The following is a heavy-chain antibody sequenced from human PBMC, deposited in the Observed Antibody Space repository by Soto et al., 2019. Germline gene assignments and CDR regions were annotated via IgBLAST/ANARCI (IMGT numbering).Heavy chain of an antibody. Sequence: QVQLQESGPGLVNPSGTLSLTCTVSGGSISSDNWWSWVRQPPGKGLEWIGEIYHSEGTHYNPSLKSRVTISVDKSKNLISLELSSVTAADTAVYFCARHGGFSFDSWGQGTLVTVSS. CDR3: ARHGGFSFDS. D-gene: IGHD3-3*01. CDR2: IYHSEGT. CDR1: GGSISSDNW. V-gene: IGHV4-4*02. J-gene: IGHJ4*02.